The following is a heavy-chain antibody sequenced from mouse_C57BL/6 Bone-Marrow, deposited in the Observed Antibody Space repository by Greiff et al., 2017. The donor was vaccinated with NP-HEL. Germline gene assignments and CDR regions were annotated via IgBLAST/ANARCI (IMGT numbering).Heavy chain of an antibody. V-gene: IGHV1-19*01. CDR2: INPYNGGT. J-gene: IGHJ2*01. Sequence: EVKLMESGPVLVKPGASVKMSCKASGYTFTDYYMNWVKQSHGKSLEWIGVINPYNGGTSYNQKFKGKATLTVDKSSSTAYMELNSLTSEDSAVYYCARSAVVAPYYFDYWGQGTTLTVSS. CDR1: GYTFTDYY. D-gene: IGHD1-1*01. CDR3: ARSAVVAPYYFDY.